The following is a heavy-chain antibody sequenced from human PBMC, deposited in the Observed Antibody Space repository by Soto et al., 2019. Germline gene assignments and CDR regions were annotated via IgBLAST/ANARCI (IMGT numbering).Heavy chain of an antibody. CDR1: GFNLDDHY. Sequence: EVQLVQSGGGLVQPGGSLRLSCAASGFNLDDHYMDWVRQAPGQGLEWVGRIRNRAASYPTEYASSVRGRFTVSRDDSENSLYLQMSSLKTEDTAMYFCARGSHEHAFEIWGQGTMVTVSS. J-gene: IGHJ3*02. V-gene: IGHV3-72*01. D-gene: IGHD1-26*01. CDR3: ARGSHEHAFEI. CDR2: IRNRAASYPT.